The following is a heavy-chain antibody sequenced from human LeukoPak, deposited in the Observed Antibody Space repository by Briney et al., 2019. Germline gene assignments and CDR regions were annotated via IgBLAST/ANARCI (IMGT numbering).Heavy chain of an antibody. J-gene: IGHJ5*02. CDR3: ARGGHFDWLLSWFDP. Sequence: GGSLRLSCTASGFPFNTYSMSWVRQAPGKGLEWVCAISVGGDRTYYADSVKGRFTISRDNSKNTLYLQMNSLRAEDTAVYYCARGGHFDWLLSWFDPWGQGTLVTVSS. D-gene: IGHD3-9*01. V-gene: IGHV3-23*01. CDR1: GFPFNTYS. CDR2: ISVGGDRT.